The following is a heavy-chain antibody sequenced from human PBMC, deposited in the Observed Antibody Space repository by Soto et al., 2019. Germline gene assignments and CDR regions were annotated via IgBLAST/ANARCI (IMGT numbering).Heavy chain of an antibody. Sequence: QVQLQESGPGLVKPSQTLSLTCTVSGGSISSGGYYWSWIRQHPGKGLEWIGYIYYSGSTYYNPSPKYRVTRAVDTSTNQFSLKLSSVTAADTAVYYCARGVVVPAAMGGDNWFDPWGQGTLVTVSS. CDR3: ARGVVVPAAMGGDNWFDP. V-gene: IGHV4-31*03. CDR2: IYYSGST. J-gene: IGHJ5*02. D-gene: IGHD2-2*01. CDR1: GGSISSGGYY.